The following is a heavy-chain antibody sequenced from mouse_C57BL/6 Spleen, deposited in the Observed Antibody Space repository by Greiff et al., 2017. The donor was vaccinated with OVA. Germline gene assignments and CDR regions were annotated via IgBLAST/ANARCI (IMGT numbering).Heavy chain of an antibody. CDR1: GFTFRSYG. Sequence: EVKLVESGGDLVKPGGSLKLSCAASGFTFRSYGMSWVRQTPDKRLEWVATISSGGSYTYYPDSVKGRFTISRDNAKNTLYLQMSSLKSEDTAMYYCARGSSGYWGQGTTLTVSS. V-gene: IGHV5-6*01. CDR2: ISSGGSYT. D-gene: IGHD3-2*02. CDR3: ARGSSGY. J-gene: IGHJ2*01.